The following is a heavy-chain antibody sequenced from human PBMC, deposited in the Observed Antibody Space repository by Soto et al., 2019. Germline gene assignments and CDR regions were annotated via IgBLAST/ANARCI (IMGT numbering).Heavy chain of an antibody. D-gene: IGHD3-10*01. CDR2: IYHSGST. J-gene: IGHJ3*01. CDR1: GGSISSGGYS. CDR3: ARVWGGAFDF. V-gene: IGHV4-30-2*01. Sequence: PSETLSLTCTVSGGSISSGGYSWSWIRQPPGKGLEWIGYIYHSGSTYYNPSLKSRVTISVDRSKNQFSLELSSVTAADTAVYYCARVWGGAFDFWGQGTMVTVSS.